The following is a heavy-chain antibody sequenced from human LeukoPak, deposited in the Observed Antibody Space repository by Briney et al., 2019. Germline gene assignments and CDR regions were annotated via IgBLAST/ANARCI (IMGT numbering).Heavy chain of an antibody. V-gene: IGHV3-11*01. Sequence: GGSLRLSCAASGFSFSDSYMSWIRQASGQGLEWLSYIKSSDTSTFYADSVKGRFTVSRDNAKNSLYLQMNSLRAEDTAAYYCARRGNMSSHAFDIWGQGTVVTVSS. CDR1: GFSFSDSY. CDR3: ARRGNMSSHAFDI. CDR2: IKSSDTST. D-gene: IGHD2/OR15-2a*01. J-gene: IGHJ3*02.